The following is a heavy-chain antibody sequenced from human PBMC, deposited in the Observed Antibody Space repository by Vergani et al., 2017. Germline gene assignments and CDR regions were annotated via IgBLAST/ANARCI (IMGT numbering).Heavy chain of an antibody. CDR1: GGSFSGYY. D-gene: IGHD2-15*01. Sequence: QVQLQQWGAGLLKPSETLSLTCAVYGGSFSGYYWRWIRQPPGKGREWSGEINHSGSTNYNPSPKSRVTISVDTSKKQFSRKRSSVTAAVTAVYYCARGYCGGGSCYSHYYYMDVWGKGTTVTVSS. CDR3: ARGYCGGGSCYSHYYYMDV. V-gene: IGHV4-34*01. CDR2: INHSGST. J-gene: IGHJ6*03.